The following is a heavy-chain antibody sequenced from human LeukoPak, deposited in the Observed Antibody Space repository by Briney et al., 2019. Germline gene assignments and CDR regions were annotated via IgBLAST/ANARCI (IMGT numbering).Heavy chain of an antibody. CDR2: IIPIFGTA. Sequence: SVKVSCKASGGTFSSYATSWVRQAPGQGLEWMGGIIPIFGTANYAQKFQGRVTITADESTSTAYMELSSLRSEDTAVYYCARKTTAPNHAFDIWGQGTMVTVSS. D-gene: IGHD4-17*01. J-gene: IGHJ3*02. V-gene: IGHV1-69*01. CDR1: GGTFSSYA. CDR3: ARKTTAPNHAFDI.